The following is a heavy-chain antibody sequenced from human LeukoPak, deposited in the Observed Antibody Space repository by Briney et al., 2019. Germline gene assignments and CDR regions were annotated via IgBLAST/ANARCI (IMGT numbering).Heavy chain of an antibody. Sequence: GGSLRVSCAASGFTFSSYAMSWVRQAPGKGLEWVSAISGSGGSTYYADSVKGRFTISRDNSKNTLYLQMNSLRAEDTAVYYCAKDPETYYYDSSDDYYGMDVWGQGTTVTVSS. CDR2: ISGSGGST. D-gene: IGHD3-22*01. V-gene: IGHV3-23*01. CDR1: GFTFSSYA. CDR3: AKDPETYYYDSSDDYYGMDV. J-gene: IGHJ6*02.